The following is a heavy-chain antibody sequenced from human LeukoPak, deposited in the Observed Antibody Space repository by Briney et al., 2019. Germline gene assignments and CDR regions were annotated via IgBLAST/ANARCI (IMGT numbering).Heavy chain of an antibody. CDR1: GYSFSNFW. CDR2: IYPGDSDT. D-gene: IGHD2-2*01. J-gene: IGHJ4*02. V-gene: IGHV5-51*01. CDR3: ARHIVGGSTRSPFDF. Sequence: GESLKISCKGSGYSFSNFWIGWVRQMPGKGLEWMGIIYPGDSDTRYSPSFQGQVTISADKSINTAYLQWSNLKASDTAMYYCARHIVGGSTRSPFDFWGQGTLVTVSS.